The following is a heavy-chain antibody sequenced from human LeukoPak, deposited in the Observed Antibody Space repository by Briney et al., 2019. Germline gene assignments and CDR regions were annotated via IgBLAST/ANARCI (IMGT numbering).Heavy chain of an antibody. V-gene: IGHV1-69*01. CDR3: ARAPGQLRYFDWLPPLYYYGMDV. CDR1: GGTFSSYA. D-gene: IGHD3-9*01. Sequence: SVKVPCKASGGTFSSYAISWVRQAPGQGLEWMGGIIPIFGTANYAQKFQGRVTITADESTSTAYMELSSLRSEDTAVYYCARAPGQLRYFDWLPPLYYYGMDVWGKGTTVTVSS. CDR2: IIPIFGTA. J-gene: IGHJ6*04.